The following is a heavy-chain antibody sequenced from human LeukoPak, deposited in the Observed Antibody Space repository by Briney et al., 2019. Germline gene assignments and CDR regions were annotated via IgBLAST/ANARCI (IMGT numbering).Heavy chain of an antibody. V-gene: IGHV3-23*01. CDR2: ISGSGGST. D-gene: IGHD1-14*01. Sequence: GGSLRLSCAASGFTFSTYAMRWVRQAPGKGLEWVAAISGSGGSTYYADSVKGRFTISRDNTKNSLYLQMNSLRAEDTAVYYCAREAEEAFDIWGQGTMVTVSS. CDR1: GFTFSTYA. CDR3: AREAEEAFDI. J-gene: IGHJ3*02.